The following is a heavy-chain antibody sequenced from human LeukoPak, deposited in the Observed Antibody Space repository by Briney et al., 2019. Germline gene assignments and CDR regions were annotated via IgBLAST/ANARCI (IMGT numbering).Heavy chain of an antibody. D-gene: IGHD6-13*01. CDR2: IYYSGST. CDR3: ASARSSSWDNSFDY. J-gene: IGHJ4*02. V-gene: IGHV4-59*01. CDR1: GGSISSYY. Sequence: SETLSLTCTVSGGSISSYYWSWIRQPPGKGLEWIGYIYYSGSTNYNPSLKSRVTISVDTSKNQFSLKLSSVTAADTAVYYCASARSSSWDNSFDYWGQGTLVTASS.